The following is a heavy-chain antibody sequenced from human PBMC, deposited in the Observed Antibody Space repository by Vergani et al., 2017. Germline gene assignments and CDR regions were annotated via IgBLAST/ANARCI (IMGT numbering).Heavy chain of an antibody. V-gene: IGHV4-31*03. D-gene: IGHD3-22*01. J-gene: IGHJ6*02. CDR1: CGPISSGGYY. CDR2: IYYSGST. CDR3: ASGVYYDSSGDYYYYYGMDV. Sequence: QVQLQESGPGLVKPSQILSLTRTVSCGPISSGGYYWSWIRQHPGKGLEWIGYIYYSGSTNYNPSLKSRVTISVDTSKNQFSLKLSSVTAADTAVYYCASGVYYDSSGDYYYYYGMDVWGQGTTVTVSS.